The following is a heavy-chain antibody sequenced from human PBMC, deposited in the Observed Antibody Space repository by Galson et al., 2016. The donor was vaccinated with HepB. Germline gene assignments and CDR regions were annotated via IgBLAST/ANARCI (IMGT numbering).Heavy chain of an antibody. V-gene: IGHV3-7*04. J-gene: IGHJ3*01. Sequence: LSFSRHYMTWVRQAPGKGLEWLANIKQDASEQFYADSVKGRFTISRDNAKNSLFLQMSSLRVDDTAVYYCARESVIGTTPRDDAADVWGQGTMVIVSA. CDR2: IKQDASEQ. D-gene: IGHD1-20*01. CDR1: LSFSRHY. CDR3: ARESVIGTTPRDDAADV.